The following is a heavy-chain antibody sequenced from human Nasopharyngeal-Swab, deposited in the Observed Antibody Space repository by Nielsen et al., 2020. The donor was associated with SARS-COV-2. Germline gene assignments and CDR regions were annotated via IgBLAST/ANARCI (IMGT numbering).Heavy chain of an antibody. J-gene: IGHJ4*02. CDR3: VRDGYFDWSFGY. CDR2: ISTTSDYI. V-gene: IGHV3-21*01. D-gene: IGHD3-9*01. CDR1: GFTFTDYV. Sequence: GEPLKISCAASGFTFTDYVMNWVRQAPGKGLEWVSSISTTSDYIYYADSVKGRFTISRDNARNSLHLQMHSLRAEDTAVYYCVRDGYFDWSFGYWGQGTLVTVSS.